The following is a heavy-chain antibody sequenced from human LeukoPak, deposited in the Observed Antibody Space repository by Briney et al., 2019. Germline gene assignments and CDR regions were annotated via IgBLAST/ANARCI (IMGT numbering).Heavy chain of an antibody. J-gene: IGHJ4*02. D-gene: IGHD1-1*01. Sequence: GGSLRLSCAASGFTFSSYTMKWVRQAPGKGLEWVSSISSSSSYIYYADSVKGRFTISRDNAKNSLFLQMNSLRAEDTAVYYCARDYLHNLDYWGQGTLVTVSS. CDR1: GFTFSSYT. CDR3: ARDYLHNLDY. CDR2: ISSSSSYI. V-gene: IGHV3-21*01.